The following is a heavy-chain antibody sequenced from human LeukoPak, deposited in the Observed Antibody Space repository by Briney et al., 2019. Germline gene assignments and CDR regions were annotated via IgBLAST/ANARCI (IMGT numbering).Heavy chain of an antibody. CDR3: ARSDPPIAAAGSFDY. CDR2: ISGSGGSI. CDR1: GFAFSSYA. V-gene: IGHV3-23*01. Sequence: GGSLRLSCAASGFAFSSYAMSWVRQAPGKGLEWVSAISGSGGSIYYADSVRGRFTISRDISKNTLYLQMNSLRAEDTAVYYCARSDPPIAAAGSFDYWGQGTLVTVSS. J-gene: IGHJ4*02. D-gene: IGHD6-13*01.